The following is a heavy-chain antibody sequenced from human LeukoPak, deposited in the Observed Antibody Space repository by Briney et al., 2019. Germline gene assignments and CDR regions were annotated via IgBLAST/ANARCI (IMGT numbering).Heavy chain of an antibody. J-gene: IGHJ4*02. CDR2: IYPGDSDT. V-gene: IGHV5-51*01. CDR1: GYSFTSYW. CDR3: ARRSPYCGGDCYSD. Sequence: GESLKISCKGSGYSFTSYWIGWVRQVPWKGLEWMGIIYPGDSDTRYSPPFQGQVTISADKSISTAYLQWSSLKASDTAMYYCARRSPYCGGDCYSDWGQGTLVTVSS. D-gene: IGHD2-21*02.